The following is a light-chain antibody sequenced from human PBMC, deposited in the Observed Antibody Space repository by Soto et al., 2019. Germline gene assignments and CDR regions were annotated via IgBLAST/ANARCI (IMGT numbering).Light chain of an antibody. J-gene: IGKJ5*01. CDR1: QSVSSSY. V-gene: IGKV3-20*01. CDR2: GAS. Sequence: EIVLTQSPGTLSLSPGERATLSCRASQSVSSSYLAWYQQKPGQAPRLLIYGASSRATGIPDRFSGSGYGPDFTLTISRLEPEDFAVYYCQQYGSSPITFRQGTRLEIK. CDR3: QQYGSSPIT.